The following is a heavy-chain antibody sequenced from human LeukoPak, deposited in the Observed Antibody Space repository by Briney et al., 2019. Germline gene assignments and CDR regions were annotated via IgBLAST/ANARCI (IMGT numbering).Heavy chain of an antibody. J-gene: IGHJ4*02. CDR1: GGSVSSTEFY. Sequence: SETLSLTCTVSGGSVSSTEFYWGWIRQPPGKGLEWIGSTYYSGSTYYNPSLESRVTISVDTSKNQFSLKLSSVTAADMAVYYCASAGSYWVDYWGQGTLVTVSS. D-gene: IGHD3-10*01. CDR3: ASAGSYWVDY. CDR2: TYYSGST. V-gene: IGHV4-39*01.